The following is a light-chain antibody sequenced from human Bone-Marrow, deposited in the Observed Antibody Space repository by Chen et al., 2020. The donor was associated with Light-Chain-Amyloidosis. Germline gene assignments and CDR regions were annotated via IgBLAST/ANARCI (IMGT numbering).Light chain of an antibody. V-gene: IGLV3-21*02. J-gene: IGLJ3*02. CDR1: NIGSTS. Sequence: SYVLTQPSSVSVAPRQTATIACGGNNIGSTSVHWCQQTPGQAPLLVVYDDSDRPAGIPERLSGSNSGNTATLTISRVEAGDEADYYCQVWDRSSDRPVFGGGTKLTVL. CDR2: DDS. CDR3: QVWDRSSDRPV.